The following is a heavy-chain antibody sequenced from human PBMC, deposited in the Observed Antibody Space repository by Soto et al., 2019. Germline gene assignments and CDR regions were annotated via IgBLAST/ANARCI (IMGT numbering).Heavy chain of an antibody. CDR1: GFTFSSYA. D-gene: IGHD2-21*02. Sequence: LSCAASGFTFSSYAMHWVRQAPGKGLEWVAVISYDGSNKYYADSVKGRFTISRDNSKNPLYLQMNSLRAEDTAVYYCARGRGVTKGWFDPWGQGTLVTVSS. V-gene: IGHV3-30-3*01. J-gene: IGHJ5*02. CDR2: ISYDGSNK. CDR3: ARGRGVTKGWFDP.